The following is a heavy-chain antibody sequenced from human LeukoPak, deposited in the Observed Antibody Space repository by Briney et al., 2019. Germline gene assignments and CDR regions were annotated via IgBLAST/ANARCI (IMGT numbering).Heavy chain of an antibody. CDR1: GGSIRSSYYY. CDR2: IYDSGST. J-gene: IGHJ4*02. V-gene: IGHV4-39*01. Sequence: PSETLSLTCTVSGGSIRSSYYYWGWIRQPPGKGLEWIGSIYDSGSTYYNPSLKSRVTISVDTSKNQFSLKLNSVTAADTAVYYCARGLVLDAHNSKIVVVPEAIGDYWGQGTLVTVSS. CDR3: ARGLVLDAHNSKIVVVPEAIGDY. D-gene: IGHD2-2*01.